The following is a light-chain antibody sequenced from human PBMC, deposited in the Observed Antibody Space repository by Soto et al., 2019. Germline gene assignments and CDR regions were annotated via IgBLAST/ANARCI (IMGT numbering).Light chain of an antibody. CDR2: GAS. V-gene: IGKV3-20*01. CDR1: QSVSSSY. J-gene: IGKJ2*01. Sequence: ELVLTQSPGTLSLSPGERATLSCRASQSVSSSYLAWYQQKPGQAPSLLIYGASSRATAIPDRFSGSGSGTDFTLTISRLEPEDFAVYYCQQYGSSPPYTFGQGTKLEIK. CDR3: QQYGSSPPYT.